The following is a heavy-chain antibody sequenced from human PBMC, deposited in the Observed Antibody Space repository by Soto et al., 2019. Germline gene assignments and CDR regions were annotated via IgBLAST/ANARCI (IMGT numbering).Heavy chain of an antibody. V-gene: IGHV4-34*01. CDR3: ASVYYYGSGSPGPGMDV. CDR1: GGSFSGYY. J-gene: IGHJ6*02. Sequence: QVQLQQWGAGLLKPSETLSLTCAVYGGSFSGYYWGWIRQPPGKGLEWIGEINHSGSTNYNPSLKSRVTISVDTSKNQFSLKLSSVTAADTAVYYCASVYYYGSGSPGPGMDVWGQGTTVTVSS. D-gene: IGHD3-10*01. CDR2: INHSGST.